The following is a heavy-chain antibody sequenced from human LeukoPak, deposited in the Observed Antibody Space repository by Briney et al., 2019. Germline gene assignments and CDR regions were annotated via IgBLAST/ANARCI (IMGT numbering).Heavy chain of an antibody. CDR1: GFTFYDYA. J-gene: IGHJ3*02. Sequence: PGRSLRLSCAASGFTFYDYAMHWVRQAPGKGLEWVSGISWNSGSIGYADSVKGRFTISRDNAKNSLYLQMNSLRAEDMALYYCAKDIREYSSGLPDAFDIWGQGTMVTVSS. V-gene: IGHV3-9*03. CDR3: AKDIREYSSGLPDAFDI. D-gene: IGHD6-19*01. CDR2: ISWNSGSI.